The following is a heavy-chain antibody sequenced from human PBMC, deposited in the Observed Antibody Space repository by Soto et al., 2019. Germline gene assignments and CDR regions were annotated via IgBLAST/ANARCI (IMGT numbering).Heavy chain of an antibody. D-gene: IGHD3-22*01. CDR1: DGSISTSSYY. V-gene: IGHV4-39*01. J-gene: IGHJ4*02. CDR3: TRHHPHHYDSSGYFVY. Sequence: SETLSLTCTVSDGSISTSSYYWGWIRQSPGKGLEWIGTIFYTGRTYYNPSLESRVTLSVDTSKNQFSLHLTSVTAADTAVYYCTRHHPHHYDSSGYFVYWGQGTLVTVSS. CDR2: IFYTGRT.